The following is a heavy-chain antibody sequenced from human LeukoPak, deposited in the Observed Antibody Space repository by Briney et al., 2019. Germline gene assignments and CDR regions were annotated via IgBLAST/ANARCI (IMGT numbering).Heavy chain of an antibody. D-gene: IGHD3-10*01. V-gene: IGHV4-34*01. CDR3: ARRYYYNLGSFPFDF. J-gene: IGHJ4*02. CDR1: GGPFSGYF. Sequence: PSETLSLTCAVSGGPFSGYFWSWIRQSSGKGLEWIGEIHNSGTTNYNPSLNSRVTIPEDTSKNQFYLNLSSVTAADMAVYYCARRYYYNLGSFPFDFWGQGTLVTVSS. CDR2: IHNSGTT.